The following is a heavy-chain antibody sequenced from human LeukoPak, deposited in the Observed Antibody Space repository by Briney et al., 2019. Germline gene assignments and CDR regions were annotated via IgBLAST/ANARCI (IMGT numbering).Heavy chain of an antibody. CDR3: AKDSEVVTLPGLAFDI. V-gene: IGHV3-23*01. CDR1: GFSFNTYA. Sequence: GGSLRLSCAASGFSFNTYAMSWVRQAPGKGLEWVSAISNTGGSTYYADSVKGRFTISRDKSKNTLSLQMNSLRAEDTAVYYCAKDSEVVTLPGLAFDIWGQGTMVTVSS. CDR2: ISNTGGST. J-gene: IGHJ3*02. D-gene: IGHD2-21*02.